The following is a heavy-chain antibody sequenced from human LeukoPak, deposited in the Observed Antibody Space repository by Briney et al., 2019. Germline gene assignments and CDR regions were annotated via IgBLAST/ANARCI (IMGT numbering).Heavy chain of an antibody. CDR2: INSDGSIT. CDR3: AGGSVAAAGTSH. D-gene: IGHD6-13*01. CDR1: GFTFSRYW. J-gene: IGHJ4*02. V-gene: IGHV3-74*01. Sequence: GGSLRLSCAASGFTFSRYWMHGVRQAPGKGLVWVSQINSDGSITSYADSVKGRFTISRDNAKNTLYLQMNSLRAEDTAVYYCAGGSVAAAGTSHWGQGTLVTASS.